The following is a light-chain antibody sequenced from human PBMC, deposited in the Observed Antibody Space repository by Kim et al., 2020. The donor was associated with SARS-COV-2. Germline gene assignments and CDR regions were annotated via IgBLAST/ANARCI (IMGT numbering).Light chain of an antibody. V-gene: IGKV3-15*01. Sequence: IVMTQSPATLSVSPGERATLSCRASQTVSNNLAWYQQKPGQAPRLLIYGASIRATGFPAKFSGSGSGTEFTLTISSLQSEDFAVYYCQQYNNWPLTFGGGTKVEI. CDR1: QTVSNN. CDR2: GAS. J-gene: IGKJ4*01. CDR3: QQYNNWPLT.